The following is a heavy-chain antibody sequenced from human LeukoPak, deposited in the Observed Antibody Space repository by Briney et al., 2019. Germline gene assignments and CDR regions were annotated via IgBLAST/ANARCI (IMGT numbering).Heavy chain of an antibody. V-gene: IGHV4-59*01. CDR3: ARAVKDTYYYGSGSQWAAFDI. D-gene: IGHD3-10*01. CDR1: GGSISSYY. CDR2: MYYSGST. Sequence: SESLSLTCTVSGGSISSYYWSWIRQPPGKGLEWIGYMYYSGSTNYNPSLKSRVTISVDTSKNQFSLKLSSVTAADTAVYYCARAVKDTYYYGSGSQWAAFDIWGQGTMVTVSS. J-gene: IGHJ3*02.